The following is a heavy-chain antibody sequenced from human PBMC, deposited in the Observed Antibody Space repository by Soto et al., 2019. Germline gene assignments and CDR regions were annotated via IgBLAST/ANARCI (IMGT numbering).Heavy chain of an antibody. D-gene: IGHD6-13*01. J-gene: IGHJ4*02. Sequence: VGSLRLSCAASGFTFSSYAMHWVRQAPGKGLEWVAVISYDASNKYYADSVKGRFTISRDNSKNTLYLQMNSLRAEDTAVYYCARGDSSSWYSLDYWGQGTLVTVSS. CDR3: ARGDSSSWYSLDY. CDR2: ISYDASNK. CDR1: GFTFSSYA. V-gene: IGHV3-30-3*01.